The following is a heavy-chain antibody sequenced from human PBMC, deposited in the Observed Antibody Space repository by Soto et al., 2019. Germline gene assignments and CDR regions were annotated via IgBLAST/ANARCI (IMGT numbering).Heavy chain of an antibody. D-gene: IGHD2-21*02. CDR3: AREGVTAIFYYYGMDV. CDR1: GFTFSSYW. Sequence: GGSLRLSCAASGFTFSSYWMSWVRQAPGKGLEWVANIKQDGSEKYYVDSVKGRFTISRDNAKNSLYLQMNSLRAEVTAVYYCAREGVTAIFYYYGMDVWGQGTTVTVSS. J-gene: IGHJ6*02. V-gene: IGHV3-7*01. CDR2: IKQDGSEK.